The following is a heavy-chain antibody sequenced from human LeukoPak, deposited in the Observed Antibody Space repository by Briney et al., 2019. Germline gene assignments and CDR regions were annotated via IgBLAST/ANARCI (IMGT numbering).Heavy chain of an antibody. CDR1: GYTFTSYD. V-gene: IGHV1-8*01. CDR3: PGGSRLSGSGN. J-gene: IGHJ4*02. CDR2: MNPNSGNT. D-gene: IGHD6-19*01. Sequence: GASVKVSCKASGYTFTSYDINWVRQATGQGLEWMGWMNPNSGNTGYAQKFQGRVTMTRNTPISTAYMELSTLRSDDTAVYSCPGGSRLSGSGNWGQGTLVTVSS.